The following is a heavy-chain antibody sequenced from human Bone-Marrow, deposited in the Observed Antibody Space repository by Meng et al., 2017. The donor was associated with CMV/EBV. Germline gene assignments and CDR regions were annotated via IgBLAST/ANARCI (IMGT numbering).Heavy chain of an antibody. CDR1: GYTFTSYY. CDR3: AGIGGRGFADY. J-gene: IGHJ4*02. D-gene: IGHD3-10*01. CDR2: INPSGGST. Sequence: ASVKVSCKASGYTFTSYYMHWVRQAPGQGLEWMGIINPSGGSTSYAQKFQGRVTMTRDPSTSTVYMELSRLGSEVTAVYYCAGIGGRGFADYWGQGTLVTVSS. V-gene: IGHV1-46*03.